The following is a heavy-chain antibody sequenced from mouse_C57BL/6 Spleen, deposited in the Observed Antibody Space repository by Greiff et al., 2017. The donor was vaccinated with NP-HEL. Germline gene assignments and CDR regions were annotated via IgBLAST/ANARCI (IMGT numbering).Heavy chain of an antibody. D-gene: IGHD1-1*01. CDR3: AIYGSSPIYAMDY. CDR2: IYPGDGDT. Sequence: VQLQQSGPELVKPGASVKISCKASGYAFSSSWMNWVKQRPGKGLEWIGRIYPGDGDTNYNGKFKGKATLTADKSSSTAYMQLSSLTSEDSAVYFCAIYGSSPIYAMDYWGQGTSVTVSS. CDR1: GYAFSSSW. V-gene: IGHV1-82*01. J-gene: IGHJ4*01.